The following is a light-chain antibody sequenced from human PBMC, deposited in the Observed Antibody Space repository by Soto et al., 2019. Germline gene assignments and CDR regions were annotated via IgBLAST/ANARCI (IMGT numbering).Light chain of an antibody. V-gene: IGKV3-11*01. CDR1: QRVSSY. J-gene: IGKJ4*01. Sequence: EIVLTQSPATLSLSPGERATLSCRASQRVSSYLAWYQHKPGQAPRLLIYDASNRATGIPARFSGSGSATHVTLTISSLETADVAVYYCQQRIYGLTFGGGTKVEIK. CDR3: QQRIYGLT. CDR2: DAS.